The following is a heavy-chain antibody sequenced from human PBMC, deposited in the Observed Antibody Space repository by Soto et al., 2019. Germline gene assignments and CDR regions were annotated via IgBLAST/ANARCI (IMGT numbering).Heavy chain of an antibody. J-gene: IGHJ4*02. CDR2: IWYDASHK. CDR1: GFTFNNYG. V-gene: IGHV3-33*01. D-gene: IGHD3-16*01. CDR3: ARDKTFGGTIGSAFDS. Sequence: QVQVVESGGGVVQPGTSLRLSCAASGFTFNNYGMHRVRQAPGKGLEWVAVIWYDASHKYYADSVKGRFTISRDNSKNTLYLQMSSLRGEDTAVYYCARDKTFGGTIGSAFDSWGQGTLVTVSS.